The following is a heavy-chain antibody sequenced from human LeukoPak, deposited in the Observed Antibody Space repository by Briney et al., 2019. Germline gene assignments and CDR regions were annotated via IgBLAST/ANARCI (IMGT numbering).Heavy chain of an antibody. CDR2: VYYTGRI. D-gene: IGHD3-22*01. J-gene: IGHJ3*02. CDR3: AGRYYYHNLRAFDI. V-gene: IGHV4-59*01. Sequence: KASETLSLTCTVSGGSISSYYWHWIRQPPGKELEWIGYVYYTGRINYHPSLKSRVTISVDTSKNQFSLKLSSVTAADTAVYYCAGRYYYHNLRAFDIWGQGTMVTVSS. CDR1: GGSISSYY.